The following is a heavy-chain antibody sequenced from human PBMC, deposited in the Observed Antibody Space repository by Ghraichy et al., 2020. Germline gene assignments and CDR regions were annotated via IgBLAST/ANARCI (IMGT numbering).Heavy chain of an antibody. Sequence: ASVKVSCRASGYTFTNYDITWVRQAPGQGLEWMGWISVSNGYTNYAQKFRGRVTLTTNTSTSTAYMELRSLESDDTAVYYCARGGASSGNQYWGQGSLVTVSS. V-gene: IGHV1-18*01. D-gene: IGHD3-3*01. CDR3: ARGGASSGNQY. J-gene: IGHJ4*02. CDR2: ISVSNGYT. CDR1: GYTFTNYD.